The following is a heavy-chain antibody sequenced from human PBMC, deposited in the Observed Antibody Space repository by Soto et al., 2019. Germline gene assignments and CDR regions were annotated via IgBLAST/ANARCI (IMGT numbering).Heavy chain of an antibody. V-gene: IGHV1-18*01. J-gene: IGHJ4*02. Sequence: GASVKVSCKASGYSFTGYGISWMRQAPGQGLEWMAWISVYSGHTKHAQNLQGRVTLTTDTSTSTAYMELSSLRSDDTAVYYCARADGFNTGYFFDYWGQGTPVTVSS. CDR3: ARADGFNTGYFFDY. CDR2: ISVYSGHT. CDR1: GYSFTGYG. D-gene: IGHD4-17*01.